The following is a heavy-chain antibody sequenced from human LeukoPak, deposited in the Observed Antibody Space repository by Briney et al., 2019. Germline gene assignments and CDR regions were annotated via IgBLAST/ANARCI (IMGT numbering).Heavy chain of an antibody. J-gene: IGHJ4*02. CDR1: GFTFSSYA. CDR2: ISYDGSNK. CDR3: ARGRGWNYGDY. D-gene: IGHD6-19*01. Sequence: GGSLRLSCAASGFTFSSYAMSWVRQAPGKGLEWVAVISYDGSNKYYADSVKGRFTISRDNSKNTLYLQMNSLRAEDTAVYYCARGRGWNYGDYWGQGTLVTVSS. V-gene: IGHV3-30-3*01.